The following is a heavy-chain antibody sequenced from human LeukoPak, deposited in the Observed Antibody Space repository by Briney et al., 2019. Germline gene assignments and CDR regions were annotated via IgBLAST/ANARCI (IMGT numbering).Heavy chain of an antibody. Sequence: SETLSLTCAVYGGSFSGYYWSWIRQPPGKGLEWIGEINHSGSTNYNPSLKSRVTISVDTSKNQFSLKLSSVTAADTAVYYCARHLPPRGYSYGARLYYVDYWGQGTLVTVSS. CDR1: GGSFSGYY. CDR3: ARHLPPRGYSYGARLYYVDY. J-gene: IGHJ4*02. CDR2: INHSGST. V-gene: IGHV4-34*01. D-gene: IGHD5-18*01.